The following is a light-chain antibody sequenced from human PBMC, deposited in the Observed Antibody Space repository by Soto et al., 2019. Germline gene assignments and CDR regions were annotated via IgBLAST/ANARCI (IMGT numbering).Light chain of an antibody. Sequence: EIVLTQSPATLSLSPGERATLSCRASQSVSSYLAWYQQKPGQAPRLLIYDASNRATGIPARFSGSGSGTDFTLTISSLKPEEFAVYYCQQRSNWPPLTFGGGTKVEIK. J-gene: IGKJ4*01. CDR1: QSVSSY. V-gene: IGKV3-11*01. CDR3: QQRSNWPPLT. CDR2: DAS.